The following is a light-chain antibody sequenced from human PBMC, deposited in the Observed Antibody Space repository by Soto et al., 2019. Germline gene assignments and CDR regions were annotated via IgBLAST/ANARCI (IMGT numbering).Light chain of an antibody. Sequence: QSVLTQPPSVSGAPGQRVTISCTGSSYDIGGGYDVHWYQHLPGSVPKLLIYGDTNRPSGVPDRFSGSKSGTSASLAITGLQAEDEADYYCQSYDSSLSGHVVFGGGTQLTVL. CDR2: GDT. V-gene: IGLV1-40*01. CDR1: SYDIGGGYD. CDR3: QSYDSSLSGHVV. J-gene: IGLJ2*01.